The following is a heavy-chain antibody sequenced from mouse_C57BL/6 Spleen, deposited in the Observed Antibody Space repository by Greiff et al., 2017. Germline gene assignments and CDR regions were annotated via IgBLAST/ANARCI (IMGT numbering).Heavy chain of an antibody. Sequence: EVQLMESGGDLVKPGGSLKLSCAASGFTFSSYGMSWVRQTPDKRLEWVATISSGGSYTYYPDSVKGRFTISRDNAKNTLYLQMSSLKSEDTAMYYCARPDYYGSSYGFAYWGQGTLVTVSA. CDR3: ARPDYYGSSYGFAY. D-gene: IGHD1-1*01. V-gene: IGHV5-6*01. CDR1: GFTFSSYG. J-gene: IGHJ3*01. CDR2: ISSGGSYT.